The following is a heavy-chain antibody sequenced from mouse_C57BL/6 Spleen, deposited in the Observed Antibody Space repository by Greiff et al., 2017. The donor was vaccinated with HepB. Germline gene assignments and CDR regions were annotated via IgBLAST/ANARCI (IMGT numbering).Heavy chain of an antibody. CDR1: GYNFTSYG. CDR2: IYPRSGNT. D-gene: IGHD3-3*01. CDR3: ATGPGFAY. Sequence: QVQLQQSGAELARPGASVKLSCKASGYNFTSYGISWVKQRTGQGLEWIGEIYPRSGNTYYNEKFKGKATLTADKSSSTAYMEIRSLTSEDSAVYFCATGPGFAYWGQGTLLTVSA. V-gene: IGHV1-81*01. J-gene: IGHJ3*01.